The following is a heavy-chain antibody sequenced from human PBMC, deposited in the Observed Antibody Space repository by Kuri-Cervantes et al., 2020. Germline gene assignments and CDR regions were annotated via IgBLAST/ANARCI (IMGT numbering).Heavy chain of an antibody. J-gene: IGHJ4*02. Sequence: SETLSLTCAVYGGSFSGYYWSWIRQPPGKGLEWIGEINHSGSTNYNPSLKSRVTVSVDTSKNQFSLKLSSVTAADTAVYYCARGWSSSWMYYFDYWGQGILVTVSS. CDR2: INHSGST. D-gene: IGHD6-13*01. V-gene: IGHV4-34*01. CDR1: GGSFSGYY. CDR3: ARGWSSSWMYYFDY.